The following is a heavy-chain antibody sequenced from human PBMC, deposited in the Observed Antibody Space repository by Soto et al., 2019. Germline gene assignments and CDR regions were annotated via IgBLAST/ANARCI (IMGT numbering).Heavy chain of an antibody. D-gene: IGHD1-1*01. J-gene: IGHJ5*02. CDR1: GYTFTSYG. CDR3: ARELPDGPDDPS. Sequence: ASVKVSCKASGYTFTSYGISWVRQAPGQGLERMGWISAYNGNTNYAQKIQGRVTMTTDTSTSTAYMELRSLRSDDTAVYYCARELPDGPDDPSWGQGTLVTVSS. CDR2: ISAYNGNT. V-gene: IGHV1-18*01.